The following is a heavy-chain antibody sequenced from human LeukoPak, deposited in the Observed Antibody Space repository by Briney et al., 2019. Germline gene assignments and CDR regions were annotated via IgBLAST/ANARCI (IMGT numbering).Heavy chain of an antibody. D-gene: IGHD2-2*01. Sequence: PGRSLRLSCAASGFTFSSYGMHWVRQAPGKGLEWVAVIWYDGSNKYYADSVKGRFTIYRDNSKNTLYLQMNSLRAEDTAVYYCAREGDIVVVPAARPYYYGMDVWGQGTTVTVSS. V-gene: IGHV3-33*01. CDR2: IWYDGSNK. CDR1: GFTFSSYG. J-gene: IGHJ6*02. CDR3: AREGDIVVVPAARPYYYGMDV.